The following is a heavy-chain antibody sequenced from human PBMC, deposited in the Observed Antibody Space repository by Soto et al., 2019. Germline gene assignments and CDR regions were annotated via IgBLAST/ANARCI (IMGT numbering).Heavy chain of an antibody. V-gene: IGHV4-31*02. D-gene: IGHD3-16*02. J-gene: IGHJ4*02. CDR3: ARDDRGKGLDY. Sequence: LCGGSISSGGYYWSWIRQHPGKGLEWIGYIYYSGSTYYNPSLKSRVTISVDTSKNQFSLKLSSVTAADTAVYYCARDDRGKGLDYWGQGTLVTVSS. CDR2: IYYSGST. CDR1: GGSISSGGYY.